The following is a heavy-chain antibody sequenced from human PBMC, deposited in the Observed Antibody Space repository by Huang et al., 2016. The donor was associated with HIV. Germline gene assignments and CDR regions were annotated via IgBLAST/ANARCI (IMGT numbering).Heavy chain of an antibody. J-gene: IGHJ4*02. CDR3: ARPARYCSSTSCYMVYDY. Sequence: QLQLQESGPGLVKPSETLSLTCTVSGGSISSSSYYWGWIRQPPGKGLEWIGTIYYSGSTDYNPSRRRRVTISVDTSKNQFSRKLSSVTAADTAVYYCARPARYCSSTSCYMVYDYWGQGTLVTVSS. V-gene: IGHV4-39*01. CDR2: IYYSGST. CDR1: GGSISSSSYY. D-gene: IGHD2-2*02.